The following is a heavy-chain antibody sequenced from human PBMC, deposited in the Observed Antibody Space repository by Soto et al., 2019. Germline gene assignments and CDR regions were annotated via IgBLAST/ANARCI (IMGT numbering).Heavy chain of an antibody. J-gene: IGHJ6*02. V-gene: IGHV3-30*18. D-gene: IGHD3-3*01. CDR2: ISYDGSNK. CDR3: AKDPAYYDFWSGEYYYGMDV. Sequence: GGSLRLSCAASGLPFSSYGMHWVRQAPGKGLEWVAVISYDGSNKYYADSVKGRFTISRDNSKNTLYLQMNSLRAEDTAVYYCAKDPAYYDFWSGEYYYGMDVWGQGTTVTVSS. CDR1: GLPFSSYG.